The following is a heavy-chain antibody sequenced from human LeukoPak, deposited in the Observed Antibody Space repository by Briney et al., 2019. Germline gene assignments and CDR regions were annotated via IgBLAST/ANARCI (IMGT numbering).Heavy chain of an antibody. CDR1: GFTFSSYS. Sequence: PGGSLRLSCAASGFTFSSYSMSWVRQAPGKGLEWVSAISGSGGSTYYADSVKGRFTISRDNSKNTVYLQMNSLRAEDTAVYYCAREGLTIFGVVTKGHFDYWGQGTLVTVSS. D-gene: IGHD3-3*01. V-gene: IGHV3-23*01. CDR3: AREGLTIFGVVTKGHFDY. CDR2: ISGSGGST. J-gene: IGHJ4*02.